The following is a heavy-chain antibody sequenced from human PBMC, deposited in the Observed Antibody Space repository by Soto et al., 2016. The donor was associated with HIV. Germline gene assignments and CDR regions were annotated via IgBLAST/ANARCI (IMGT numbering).Heavy chain of an antibody. J-gene: IGHJ4*02. CDR3: AREGVWGSSRPYYFDH. V-gene: IGHV3-66*01. CDR2: MNSGGSR. Sequence: EEQLVESGGGLVQPGGSLRLSCAASGFTVSHNYMSWVRQAPGKGLEWVSVMNSGGSRYYSDSVRGRFTISRDNSKNTVYLQMNRLRAEDTAVYYCAREGVWGSSRPYYFDHWGQGILVTV. D-gene: IGHD3-16*02. CDR1: GFTVSHNY.